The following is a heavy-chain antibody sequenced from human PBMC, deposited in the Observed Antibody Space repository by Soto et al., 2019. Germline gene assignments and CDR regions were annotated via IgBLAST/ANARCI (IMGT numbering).Heavy chain of an antibody. CDR2: VSHDGINT. CDR1: GFTFTNYP. J-gene: IGHJ4*02. CDR3: ARVKTVGGIRLDY. Sequence: QVQLVESGGGVVQPGRSLRLSCAASGFTFTNYPMHWVRQAPGKGLEWVAVVSHDGINTYYADYVKGRFTISRDNSKNTLYLQLYRPGTEETAVFYFARVKTVGGIRLDYWGQGTLVTVSS. D-gene: IGHD1-26*01. V-gene: IGHV3-30-3*01.